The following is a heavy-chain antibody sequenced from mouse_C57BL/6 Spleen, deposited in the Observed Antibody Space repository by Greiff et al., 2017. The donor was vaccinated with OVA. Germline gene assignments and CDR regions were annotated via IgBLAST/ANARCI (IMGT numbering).Heavy chain of an antibody. CDR3: ARTMVTTKGGCAY. D-gene: IGHD2-2*01. CDR2: IYPGDGDT. Sequence: QVQLQQSGPELVKPGASVKISCKASGYAFSSSWMNWVKQRPGKGLEWIGRIYPGDGDTNYNGKFKGKATLTADKSSSTAYMQLSSLTSEDSAVYFCARTMVTTKGGCAYWGQGTLVTVSA. V-gene: IGHV1-82*01. J-gene: IGHJ3*01. CDR1: GYAFSSSW.